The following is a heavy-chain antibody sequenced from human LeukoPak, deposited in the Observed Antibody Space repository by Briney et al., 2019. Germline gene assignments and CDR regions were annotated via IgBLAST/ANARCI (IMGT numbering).Heavy chain of an antibody. CDR3: VKYYHDSSGYSHFDY. CDR1: GFTFSSYA. Sequence: PGGSLRLSCSASGFTFSSYAMHWVRQAPGKGLEYVSAISSNGGSTYYADSVKGRFTISRDNSKNTLYLQMSSLRAEDTAVYYCVKYYHDSSGYSHFDYWGQGTLVTVSS. J-gene: IGHJ4*02. V-gene: IGHV3-64D*06. CDR2: ISSNGGST. D-gene: IGHD3-22*01.